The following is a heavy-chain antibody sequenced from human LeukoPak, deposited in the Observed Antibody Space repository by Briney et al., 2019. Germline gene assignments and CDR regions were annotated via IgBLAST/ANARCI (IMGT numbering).Heavy chain of an antibody. V-gene: IGHV3-48*04. Sequence: GGSLRLSCAASGFTFSDYRMNWVRQAPGKGLEWISYISNDLTTIHYAASVKGRFTISRDNARNSLYLQMDSLRAEDTAVYFCARARGVRTYSETGGYPVFDNWGQGTLVTVSS. D-gene: IGHD2-8*02. CDR2: ISNDLTTI. J-gene: IGHJ4*02. CDR1: GFTFSDYR. CDR3: ARARGVRTYSETGGYPVFDN.